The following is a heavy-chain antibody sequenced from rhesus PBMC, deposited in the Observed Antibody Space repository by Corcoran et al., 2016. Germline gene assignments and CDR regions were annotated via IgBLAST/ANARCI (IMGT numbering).Heavy chain of an antibody. CDR1: GASISSGYYY. CDR3: AREGTVADDY. CDR2: ITYSGST. V-gene: IGHV4-122*02. D-gene: IGHD4-29*01. Sequence: QVQLQESGPGLVKPSETLSLTCAVSGASISSGYYYWIWIRQPPGKGLEWIGYITYSGSTSYNPSLKSRVTISRDTSKNQCSLKLSSVTAADTAVYYCAREGTVADDYWGQGVLVTVSS. J-gene: IGHJ4*01.